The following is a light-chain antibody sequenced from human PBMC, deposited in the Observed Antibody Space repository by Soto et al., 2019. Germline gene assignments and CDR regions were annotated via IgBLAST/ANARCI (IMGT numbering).Light chain of an antibody. CDR3: QQLNSYPVFT. V-gene: IGKV3-11*01. CDR1: QSVINY. Sequence: EIVLTQSPATLSLSPGERATLSCRASQSVINYLAWYQQKPGQAPRLLIYDTSNRATGIPARFSGSGSGTDFTLIISSLEPEDFAVYYCQQLNSYPVFTFGPGTKVDIK. CDR2: DTS. J-gene: IGKJ3*01.